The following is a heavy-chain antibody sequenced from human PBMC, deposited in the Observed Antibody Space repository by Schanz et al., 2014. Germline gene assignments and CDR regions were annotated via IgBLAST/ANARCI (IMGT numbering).Heavy chain of an antibody. Sequence: QVQLVDSGEGLVKPGGSLRLSCTASGFPFSDYFMAWIRQPPGRGLEWVSYIGNGGVTIYYADSVKGRFTISRDNSKNPLYLQMNSLRAEDTAVYYCARIGGSVFDYWAQGALVTVSS. CDR1: GFPFSDYF. V-gene: IGHV3-11*01. J-gene: IGHJ4*02. CDR2: IGNGGVTI. D-gene: IGHD3-10*01. CDR3: ARIGGSVFDY.